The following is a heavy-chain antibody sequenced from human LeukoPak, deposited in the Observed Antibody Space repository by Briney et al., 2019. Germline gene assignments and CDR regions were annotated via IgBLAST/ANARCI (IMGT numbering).Heavy chain of an antibody. V-gene: IGHV4-61*02. J-gene: IGHJ6*03. CDR2: IYTSGST. D-gene: IGHD4-23*01. CDR1: GGSISSGSYY. Sequence: TSRTLSLTCTVSGGSISSGSYYWSWIPQPAGKGLEWIGRIYTSGSTNYNPSLKSRVTISVDTSKNQFSLKLSSVTAADTAVYYCARDGLYDYGGIGDYYYYYMDVWGKGTTVTVSS. CDR3: ARDGLYDYGGIGDYYYYYMDV.